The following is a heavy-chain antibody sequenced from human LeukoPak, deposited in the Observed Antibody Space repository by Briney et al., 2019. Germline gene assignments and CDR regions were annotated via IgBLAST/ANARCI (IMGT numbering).Heavy chain of an antibody. CDR3: AGSENSYGPYYFDY. V-gene: IGHV4-28*01. CDR2: INHSGST. D-gene: IGHD5-18*01. J-gene: IGHJ4*02. Sequence: PSETLSLTCAVSGYSITSSSWWGWIRQPPGKGLEWIGEINHSGSTNYNPSLKSRVTISVDTSKNQFSLKLSSVTAADTAVYYCAGSENSYGPYYFDYWGQGTLVTVSS. CDR1: GYSITSSSW.